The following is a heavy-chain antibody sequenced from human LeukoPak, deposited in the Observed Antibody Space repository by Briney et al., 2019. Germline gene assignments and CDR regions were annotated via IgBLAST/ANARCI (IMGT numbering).Heavy chain of an antibody. Sequence: PGGSLRLSCAASGFTVSSNYMSWVRQAPGKGLEWVSVIYSGGSTYYADSVKGRFTISRDNSKNTLYLQMNSLRAEDTAVYYCARTPLSSLSSSWYFDYWGQGTLVTVSS. CDR3: ARTPLSSLSSSWYFDY. V-gene: IGHV3-66*01. CDR2: IYSGGST. CDR1: GFTVSSNY. D-gene: IGHD6-13*01. J-gene: IGHJ4*02.